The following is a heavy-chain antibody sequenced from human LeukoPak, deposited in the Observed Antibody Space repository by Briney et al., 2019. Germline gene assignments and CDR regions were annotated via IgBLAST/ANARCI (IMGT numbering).Heavy chain of an antibody. CDR2: ISWNSGSI. CDR3: AKSLGFGEYYYYYYGMDV. Sequence: GGALRLSCAASGFTFDDYAMHCVREAPGEGLEWVSGISWNSGSIGYADSVKGRFTISRDNAKNSLYLQMNRLRAEDTALYYCAKSLGFGEYYYYYYGMDVWGPGTTVTVSS. D-gene: IGHD3-10*01. CDR1: GFTFDDYA. V-gene: IGHV3-9*01. J-gene: IGHJ6*02.